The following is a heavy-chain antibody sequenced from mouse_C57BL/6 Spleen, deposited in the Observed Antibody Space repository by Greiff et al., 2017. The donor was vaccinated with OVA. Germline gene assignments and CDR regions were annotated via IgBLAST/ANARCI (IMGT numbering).Heavy chain of an antibody. V-gene: IGHV1-61*01. D-gene: IGHD3-2*02. CDR1: GYTFTSYW. J-gene: IGHJ3*01. CDR2: IYPSDSDT. CDR3: ARGGAQASCWFDY. Sequence: QVQLQQPGAELVRPGSSVKLSCKASGYTFTSYWMDWVQQRPGPGLEWIGNIYPSDSDTHYPHKFKDTATLTVDKAYSTAYMQLSNLTSEDTAVYYGARGGAQASCWFDYWGQGTLVTVSA.